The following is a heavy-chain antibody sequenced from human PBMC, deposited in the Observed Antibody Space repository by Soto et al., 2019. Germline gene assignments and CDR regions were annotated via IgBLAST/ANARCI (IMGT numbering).Heavy chain of an antibody. V-gene: IGHV1-69*14. CDR2: IIPLFGTA. J-gene: IGHJ3*02. Sequence: QVQLVQSGAEVKKPGSSVKVSCKASGGTFNSYGVSWVRQAPGQGLEWMGGIIPLFGTANYAQKFQGRVTITVDTPTNTAYMELSSLRSEDTAIYYCARPFSVIPRSVHSPPHAFDIWGQGTMVTVSS. D-gene: IGHD2-21*01. CDR1: GGTFNSYG. CDR3: ARPFSVIPRSVHSPPHAFDI.